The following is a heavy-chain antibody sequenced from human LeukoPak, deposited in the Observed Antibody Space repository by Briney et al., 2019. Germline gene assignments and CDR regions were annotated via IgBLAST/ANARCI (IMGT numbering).Heavy chain of an antibody. CDR2: IYYSGST. Sequence: SERLSLTCTVSGGSISSSSYYSGWIRQPPGKGLEWIGTIYYSGSTYYSPSLKSRVTISVDTSKNQFSLKLNSVTAADTAVYYCTRNSGIIFGFRYFDLWGRGTLVTVSS. CDR3: TRNSGIIFGFRYFDL. D-gene: IGHD3/OR15-3a*01. V-gene: IGHV4-39*07. J-gene: IGHJ2*01. CDR1: GGSISSSSYY.